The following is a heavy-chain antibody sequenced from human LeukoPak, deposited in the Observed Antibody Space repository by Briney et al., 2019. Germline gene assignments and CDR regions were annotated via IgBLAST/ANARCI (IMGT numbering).Heavy chain of an antibody. J-gene: IGHJ6*03. D-gene: IGHD1-7*01. CDR2: ISHEGDS. CDR1: GVSLRGYY. V-gene: IGHV4-34*01. CDR3: ARSRNYVSDYYFDV. Sequence: PSDTLSLTCAVYGVSLRGYYWSWIRQSPEKGLEWIGEISHEGDSIYNPSLKSRLPLSLDMSKNQFSLNLRSVTAADTAVYFCARSRNYVSDYYFDVWGKGTKVIVSS.